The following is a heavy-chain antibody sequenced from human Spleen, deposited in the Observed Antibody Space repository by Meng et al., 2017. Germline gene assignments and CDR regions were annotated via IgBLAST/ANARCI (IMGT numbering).Heavy chain of an antibody. J-gene: IGHJ6*02. D-gene: IGHD1-26*01. CDR3: ARDRSYSHYSYYYGMDV. CDR2: IKQDGSEK. Sequence: LSLTCAASGFTFSYYWMTWVRQAPGKGLEWVANIKQDGSEKYYVDSVKGRFTISRDNAKNSLYLQMNSLRAEDSAVYYCARDRSYSHYSYYYGMDVWGQGTTVTVSS. V-gene: IGHV3-7*01. CDR1: GFTFSYYW.